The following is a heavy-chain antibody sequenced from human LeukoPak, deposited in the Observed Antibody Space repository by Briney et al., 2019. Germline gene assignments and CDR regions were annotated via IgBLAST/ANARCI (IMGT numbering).Heavy chain of an antibody. J-gene: IGHJ6*03. CDR2: ISGSGGST. CDR3: AKGGDFWSGYSRGYYMDV. CDR1: GFTFSSYA. V-gene: IGHV3-23*01. Sequence: GGSLRLSCAASGFTFSSYAMSWVRQAPGKGLEWVSVISGSGGSTYYADSVKGRFTISRDNSKNTLYLQMNSLRAEDTAVYYCAKGGDFWSGYSRGYYMDVWGKGTTVTVSS. D-gene: IGHD3-3*01.